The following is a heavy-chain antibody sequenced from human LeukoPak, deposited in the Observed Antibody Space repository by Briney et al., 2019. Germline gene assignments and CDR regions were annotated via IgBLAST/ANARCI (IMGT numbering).Heavy chain of an antibody. CDR1: GFTFSSYA. CDR2: ISSSGSTI. V-gene: IGHV3-48*03. Sequence: PGGSLRLSCAASGFTFSSYAMSWVRQAPGKGLEWVSYISSSGSTIYYADSVKGRFTISRDNAKNSLYLQMNSLRAEDTAVYYCARTQWLATKGSDYWGQGTLVTVSS. CDR3: ARTQWLATKGSDY. D-gene: IGHD6-19*01. J-gene: IGHJ4*02.